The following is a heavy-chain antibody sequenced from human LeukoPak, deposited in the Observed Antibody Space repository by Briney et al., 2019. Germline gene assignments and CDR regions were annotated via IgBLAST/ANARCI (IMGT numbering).Heavy chain of an antibody. Sequence: GRSLRLSCAASGFTFDDYAMHWVRQAPGKGLEWVSGISWNSGSIGYADSVKGRFTISRDNVKNSLYLQMNSLRAEDTALYYCAKGSGYSSSWYNWFDPRGQGTLVTVSS. CDR3: AKGSGYSSSWYNWFDP. J-gene: IGHJ5*02. CDR1: GFTFDDYA. CDR2: ISWNSGSI. V-gene: IGHV3-9*01. D-gene: IGHD6-13*01.